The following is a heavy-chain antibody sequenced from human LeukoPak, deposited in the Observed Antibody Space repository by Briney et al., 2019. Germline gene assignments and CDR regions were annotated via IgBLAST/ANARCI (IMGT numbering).Heavy chain of an antibody. CDR1: GFTFSSYA. CDR2: ISSNGGST. V-gene: IGHV3-64*01. D-gene: IGHD1-26*01. CDR3: GRVRGGGGGATEYDY. J-gene: IGHJ4*02. Sequence: PGGSLRLSCAASGFTFSSYAMHWVRQAPGKGLEYASAISSNGGSTYYANSVKGRFTISRDNSKNTRYPQMGSLRAEDMAVYFCGRVRGGGGGATEYDYWGQGTLVTVSS.